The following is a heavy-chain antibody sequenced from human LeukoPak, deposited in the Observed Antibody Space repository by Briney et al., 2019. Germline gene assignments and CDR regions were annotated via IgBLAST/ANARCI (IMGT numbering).Heavy chain of an antibody. CDR3: ARARASRAFDI. V-gene: IGHV4-59*01. Sequence: PSETLSLTCAVYGGSFSGYYWSWIRQPPGKGLEWIGYIYYSGSTNYNPSLKSRVTISVDTSKNQFSLKLSSVTAADTAVYYCARARASRAFDIWGQGTMVTVSS. J-gene: IGHJ3*02. CDR1: GGSFSGYY. CDR2: IYYSGST.